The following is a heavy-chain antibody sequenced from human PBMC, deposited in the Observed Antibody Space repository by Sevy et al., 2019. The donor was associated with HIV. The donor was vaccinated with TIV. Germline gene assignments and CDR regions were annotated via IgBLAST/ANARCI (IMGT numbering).Heavy chain of an antibody. Sequence: GGSLRLSCAASGFSFSNYAMTWVRQAPGKGLEWVSTLIGGGSRTYYADSVTGRFTISRDNSRNTLYLQMNSLRAEDTAIYYCAKRRVQSGLSGGGPKYGWDVCGQGTTVTVSS. J-gene: IGHJ6*02. CDR3: AKRRVQSGLSGGGPKYGWDV. CDR1: GFSFSNYA. V-gene: IGHV3-23*01. CDR2: LIGGGSRT. D-gene: IGHD2-8*02.